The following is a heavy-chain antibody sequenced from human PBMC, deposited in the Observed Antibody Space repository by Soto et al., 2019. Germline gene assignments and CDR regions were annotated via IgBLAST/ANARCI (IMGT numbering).Heavy chain of an antibody. CDR3: ASEAIAAAAVYGMDV. CDR1: GYTFTSYV. Sequence: QVQLVQSGAEEKKPGASVKVSCKASGYTFTSYVMHWVRQAPGQRLEWMGWINAGNGNTKYSQKFQGRVTITRETSASTAYMELSSLRSEDTAVYYCASEAIAAAAVYGMDVWGQGTTVTVSS. V-gene: IGHV1-3*05. CDR2: INAGNGNT. D-gene: IGHD6-13*01. J-gene: IGHJ6*02.